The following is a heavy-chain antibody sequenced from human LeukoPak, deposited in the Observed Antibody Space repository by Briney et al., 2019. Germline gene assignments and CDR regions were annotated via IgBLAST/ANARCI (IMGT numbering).Heavy chain of an antibody. CDR2: IYYSGSA. CDR1: GGSISSGGYY. Sequence: PSEALSLTCTVSGGSISSGGYYWSWIRQHPGKGLEWIGYIYYSGSAYYNPSLKSRVTISVDTSENQFSLKLSSVTAADTAVYYCARVNYGSATKEDYWGQGTLVTVSS. V-gene: IGHV4-31*03. CDR3: ARVNYGSATKEDY. J-gene: IGHJ4*02. D-gene: IGHD3-10*01.